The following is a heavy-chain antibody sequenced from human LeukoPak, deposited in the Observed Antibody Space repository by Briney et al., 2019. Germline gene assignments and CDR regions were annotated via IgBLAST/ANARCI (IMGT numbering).Heavy chain of an antibody. CDR1: RFTFSSYT. CDR2: IDPSSTYI. V-gene: IGHV3-21*01. Sequence: GGSLRLSCSASRFTFSSYTMNWVREAPGKGLEWVSSIDPSSTYIYYADSVKGRFTISRDNAQNSLYLQMNSLRAEDTAVYYCTRGSYGDYEYWGQGTLVTVSS. CDR3: TRGSYGDYEY. J-gene: IGHJ4*02. D-gene: IGHD4-17*01.